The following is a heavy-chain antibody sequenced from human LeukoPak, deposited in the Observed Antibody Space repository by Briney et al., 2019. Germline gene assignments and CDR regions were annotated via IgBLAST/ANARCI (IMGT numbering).Heavy chain of an antibody. J-gene: IGHJ4*02. CDR2: INSDGSST. Sequence: PGGSLRLSCAASGFTFSSYWMHWVRQAPGKGLVWVSRINSDGSSTSYADSVKGRFTISRDNAKNSLYLQMNSLRAEDTAVYYCARVGPDSSGYGYWGQGTLVTVSS. D-gene: IGHD3-22*01. CDR3: ARVGPDSSGYGY. CDR1: GFTFSSYW. V-gene: IGHV3-74*01.